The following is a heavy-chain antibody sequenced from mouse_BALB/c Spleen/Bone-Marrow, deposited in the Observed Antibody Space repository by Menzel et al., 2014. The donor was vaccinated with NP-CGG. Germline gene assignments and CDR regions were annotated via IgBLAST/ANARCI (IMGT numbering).Heavy chain of an antibody. CDR1: GFTFNTYA. J-gene: IGHJ3*01. D-gene: IGHD2-3*01. CDR3: VIYEGHSWFAY. CDR2: IRGKSNNYGT. V-gene: IGHV10-1*02. Sequence: EVQVVESGGGLVQPKGSLKLSCAASGFTFNTYALNWVRQAPGKGLEWVARIRGKSNNYGTYYADSVKDSFTISRDDSQSMLYLQMNNVKTEDTAMYYCVIYEGHSWFAYWGQGTLVTVSA.